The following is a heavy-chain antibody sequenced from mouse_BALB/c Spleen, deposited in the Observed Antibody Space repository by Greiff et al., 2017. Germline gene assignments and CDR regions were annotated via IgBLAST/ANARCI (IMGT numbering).Heavy chain of an antibody. V-gene: IGHV5-17*02. D-gene: IGHD4-1*01. CDR2: ISSGSSTI. CDR3: AREGISWGYFDY. CDR1: GFTFSSFG. J-gene: IGHJ2*01. Sequence: EVHLVESGGGLVQPGGSRKLSCAASGFTFSSFGMHWVRQAPEKRLEWVAYISSGSSTIYYADTVKGRFTISRDNPKNTLFLQMTSLRSEDTAMYYCAREGISWGYFDYWGQGTTLTVSS.